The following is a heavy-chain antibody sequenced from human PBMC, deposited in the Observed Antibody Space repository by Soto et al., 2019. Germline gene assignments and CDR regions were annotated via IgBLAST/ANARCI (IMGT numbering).Heavy chain of an antibody. CDR1: GYTFTSYG. J-gene: IGHJ6*02. CDR2: INAGNGNT. D-gene: IGHD2-2*01. V-gene: IGHV1-3*01. Sequence: ASVKVSCKASGYTFTSYGISWVRQAPGQRLEWMGWINAGNGNTKYSQKFQGRDTITRDTSASTAYMEQSSLRSEDTAVYYCASAYCISSSCPPYYGMDVWGQGTTVTVSS. CDR3: ASAYCISSSCPPYYGMDV.